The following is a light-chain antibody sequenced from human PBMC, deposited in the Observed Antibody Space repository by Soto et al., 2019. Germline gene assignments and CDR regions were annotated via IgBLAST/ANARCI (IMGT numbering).Light chain of an antibody. CDR1: QSVSSY. J-gene: IGKJ2*01. V-gene: IGKV3-11*01. Sequence: EIVLTQSPATLSLSPGERATLSCRASQSVSSYLAWYQQKPGQAPRLLIYDASNRATGIPARFSGSGSGTDFTLTISSLEPEDFAVYYCQQRSTWPPYTFGQETKLEIK. CDR2: DAS. CDR3: QQRSTWPPYT.